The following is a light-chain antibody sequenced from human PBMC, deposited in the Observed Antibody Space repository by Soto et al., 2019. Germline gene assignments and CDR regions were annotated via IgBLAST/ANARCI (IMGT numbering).Light chain of an antibody. Sequence: QSALTQPPSASGSPGQSVTISCTGTSSDVGGYNYVSWYQQPPGKAPKLMISEVSKRPSGVPDRFSGSKSGNTASLTVSGLQAEDEADYYCSSFAGNNNLVFGGGTKVTVL. CDR1: SSDVGGYNY. J-gene: IGLJ2*01. V-gene: IGLV2-8*01. CDR3: SSFAGNNNLV. CDR2: EVS.